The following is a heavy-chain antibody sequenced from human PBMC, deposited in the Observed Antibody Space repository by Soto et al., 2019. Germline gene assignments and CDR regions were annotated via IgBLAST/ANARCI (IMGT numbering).Heavy chain of an antibody. CDR1: GGSISSYY. V-gene: IGHV4-59*01. Sequence: PSETLSLTCTVSGGSISSYYWSWIRQPPGKGLEWIGYIYYSGSTNYNPSLKSRVTISVDTSKNQFSLKLSSVTAPDTAVYYCARLGVVVPAAIGVNIVAPDAFDIWGQGTMVTVSS. J-gene: IGHJ3*02. CDR2: IYYSGST. D-gene: IGHD2-2*02. CDR3: ARLGVVVPAAIGVNIVAPDAFDI.